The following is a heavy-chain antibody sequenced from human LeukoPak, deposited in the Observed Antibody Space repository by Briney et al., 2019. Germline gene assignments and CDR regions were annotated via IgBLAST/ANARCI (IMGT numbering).Heavy chain of an antibody. CDR1: GFSLSTSGVG. CDR3: ARRRLEKGTTVTSAFDY. V-gene: IGHV2-5*01. D-gene: IGHD4-17*01. CDR2: IYWNDGK. Sequence: SGPTLVNPTQSLTLTCTFSGFSLSTSGVGVGWIRQPPGKALECLALIYWNDGKDYSPSLRSRLTITKDISKNQVVLTMTNMEPVDTATYFCARRRLEKGTTVTSAFDYWGQGTLVTVSS. J-gene: IGHJ4*02.